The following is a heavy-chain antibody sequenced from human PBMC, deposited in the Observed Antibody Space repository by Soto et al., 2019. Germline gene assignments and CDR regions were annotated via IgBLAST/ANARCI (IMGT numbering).Heavy chain of an antibody. Sequence: PGGSLRLSCAASGFTFSSYWMSWVRQAPGKGLEWVSNISGSGSGTYYVDSVRGRFTISRDNSKNTLYLQMNSLRAEDTAVYYCAKDLGIRFLEWFDAFDIWGQGTMVTVSS. V-gene: IGHV3-23*01. CDR3: AKDLGIRFLEWFDAFDI. CDR2: ISGSGSGT. J-gene: IGHJ3*02. CDR1: GFTFSSYW. D-gene: IGHD3-3*01.